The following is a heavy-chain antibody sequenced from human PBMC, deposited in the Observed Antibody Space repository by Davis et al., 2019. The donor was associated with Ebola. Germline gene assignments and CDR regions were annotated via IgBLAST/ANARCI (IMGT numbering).Heavy chain of an antibody. CDR2: ISTNEDHT. Sequence: PGGSLRLSCAASGFTFISYDMSWVRQVPGKGLEWVSTISTNEDHTHYSDSVKGRFTISRDNSKNTLYLQMNSLRAEDTAVYYCAKEGYGDYDIDYWGQGTLVTVSS. J-gene: IGHJ4*02. CDR3: AKEGYGDYDIDY. D-gene: IGHD4-17*01. CDR1: GFTFISYD. V-gene: IGHV3-23*01.